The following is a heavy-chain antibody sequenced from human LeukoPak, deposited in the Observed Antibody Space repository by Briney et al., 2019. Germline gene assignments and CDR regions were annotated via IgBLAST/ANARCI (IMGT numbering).Heavy chain of an antibody. CDR1: SFTSYW. D-gene: IGHD6-19*01. V-gene: IGHV4-39*07. J-gene: IGHJ4*02. CDR2: IYYSGST. CDR3: ATPMQSY. Sequence: SFTSYWIGWVRQMPGKGLEWIGSIYYSGSTYYNPSLKSRVTISVDTSKNQFSLKLSSVTAADTAVYYCATPMQSYWGQGTLVTVSS.